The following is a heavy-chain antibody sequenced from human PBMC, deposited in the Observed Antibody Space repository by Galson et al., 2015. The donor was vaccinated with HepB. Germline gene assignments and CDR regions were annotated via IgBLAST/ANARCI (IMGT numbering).Heavy chain of an antibody. D-gene: IGHD2-8*01. J-gene: IGHJ4*02. CDR1: GFTFNCCG. CDR3: AKESEKPQYAAYFDF. Sequence: SLRLSCAASGFTFNCCGMQWVRQAPGKGLEWVAVVSSDGGTQFYADSVKGRFTISRDNSKNMLYLQMNRLRVEETAVYYCAKESEKPQYAAYFDFWGQGILVSVSS. V-gene: IGHV3-30*18. CDR2: VSSDGGTQ.